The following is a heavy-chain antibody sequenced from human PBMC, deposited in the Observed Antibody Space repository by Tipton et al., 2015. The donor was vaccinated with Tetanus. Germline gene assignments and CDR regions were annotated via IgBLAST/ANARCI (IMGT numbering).Heavy chain of an antibody. CDR1: GGSFSGYY. J-gene: IGHJ4*02. CDR2: INHSGST. D-gene: IGHD3-10*01. V-gene: IGHV4-34*01. Sequence: TLSLTCAVYGGSFSGYYWSWIRQPPGKGLEWIGEINHSGSTNYNPSLKSRVTISVDTSKNQFSLKLSSVTAADTAVYYCARVYYGSGSDYVDYWGQGTLVTVSS. CDR3: ARVYYGSGSDYVDY.